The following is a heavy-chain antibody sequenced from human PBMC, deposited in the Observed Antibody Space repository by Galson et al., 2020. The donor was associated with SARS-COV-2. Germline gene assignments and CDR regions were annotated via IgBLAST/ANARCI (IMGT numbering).Heavy chain of an antibody. V-gene: IGHV4-4*02. CDR2: IYHSGST. J-gene: IGHJ4*02. CDR1: GGSISSSNW. CDR3: ARDSVAGDAMDY. Sequence: SETLSLTCAVSGGSISSSNWWSWVRPPPGKRLEWIGVIYHSGSTNYNPSLKSRVTISVDKSKNQFSLKLSSVTAADTAVYYCARDSVAGDAMDYWGQGTLVTVSS. D-gene: IGHD3-16*01.